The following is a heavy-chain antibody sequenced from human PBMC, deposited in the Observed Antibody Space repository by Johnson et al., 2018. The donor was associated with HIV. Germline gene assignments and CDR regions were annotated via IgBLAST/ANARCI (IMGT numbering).Heavy chain of an antibody. J-gene: IGHJ3*02. CDR2: IRSKANSYAT. V-gene: IGHV3-73*02. Sequence: VQLVESGGGLVQPGGSLKLSCAASGFTFSGSAMHWVRQASGKGLEWVGRIRSKANSYATAYAASVKGRFTISRDDSKNTAYLQMNSLRAEDTAVYYCAKEGLRSSLRSGDAFDIWGHGTLVTVSS. CDR1: GFTFSGSA. D-gene: IGHD6-6*01. CDR3: AKEGLRSSLRSGDAFDI.